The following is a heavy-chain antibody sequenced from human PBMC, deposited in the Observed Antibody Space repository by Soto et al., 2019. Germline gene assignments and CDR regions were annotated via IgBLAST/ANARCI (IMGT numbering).Heavy chain of an antibody. CDR1: GYTFTSYA. V-gene: IGHV1-3*01. Sequence: ASVKVSCKASGYTFTSYAMHWVRQAPGQRLEWMGWINAGNGNTKYSQKFQGRVTITRDTSASTAYMELSSLRSEDTAVYYCARAMVRGVPRFDPWGQGPLVTVSS. J-gene: IGHJ5*02. D-gene: IGHD3-10*01. CDR3: ARAMVRGVPRFDP. CDR2: INAGNGNT.